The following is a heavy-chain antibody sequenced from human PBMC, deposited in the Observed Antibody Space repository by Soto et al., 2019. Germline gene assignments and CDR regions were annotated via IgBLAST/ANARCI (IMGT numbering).Heavy chain of an antibody. CDR2: IIPIFGTA. CDR3: ARAGDIVLVPAAMGLYNWFDP. Sequence: SVKVSCKASGGIFSSYAIGWVRQAPGQGLEWMGGIIPIFGTANYAQKFQGRVTITADESTSTAYMELSSLRSEDTAVYYCARAGDIVLVPAAMGLYNWFDPWGQGTLVTVSS. CDR1: GGIFSSYA. D-gene: IGHD2-2*01. V-gene: IGHV1-69*13. J-gene: IGHJ5*02.